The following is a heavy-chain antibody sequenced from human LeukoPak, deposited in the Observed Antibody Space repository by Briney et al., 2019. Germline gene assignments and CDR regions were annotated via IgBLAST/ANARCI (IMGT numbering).Heavy chain of an antibody. CDR3: AKTILWFGELLYAGPYIDY. D-gene: IGHD3-10*01. CDR2: ISYDGSNK. Sequence: GGSLRLSCAASGFTFSSYGMHWVRQAPGKGLEWVAVISYDGSNKYCADSGKGRFTISRDNSKNTLYLQMNSLRAEDTAVYYCAKTILWFGELLYAGPYIDYWGQGTLVTVSS. CDR1: GFTFSSYG. J-gene: IGHJ4*02. V-gene: IGHV3-30*18.